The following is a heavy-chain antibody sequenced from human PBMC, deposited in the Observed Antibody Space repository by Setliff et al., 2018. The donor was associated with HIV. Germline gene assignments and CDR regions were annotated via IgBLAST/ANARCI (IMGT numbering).Heavy chain of an antibody. CDR1: GFTFSSYS. CDR3: ARSPYGGNPYLFDF. D-gene: IGHD4-17*01. J-gene: IGHJ4*02. V-gene: IGHV3-21*01. CDR2: ISSSSSYI. Sequence: PGGSLRLSCAASGFTFSSYSMNWVRQAPGKGLEWVSAISSSSSYIYYADSVKGRFTIFRDSSKNTLYLQMSSLRADDTAVYYCARSPYGGNPYLFDFWGQGTLVTVSS.